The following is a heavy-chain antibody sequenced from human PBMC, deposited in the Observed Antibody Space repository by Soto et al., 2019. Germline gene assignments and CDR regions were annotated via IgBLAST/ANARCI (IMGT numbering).Heavy chain of an antibody. CDR1: GYPFTSYG. J-gene: IGHJ4*02. D-gene: IGHD6-19*01. Sequence: ASLKVSCKPSGYPFTSYGISWVRHAPGQGLEWMGWISAYNGNTNYAQKLQGRVTMTTDTSTSTAYMELRSLRSDDTAVYYCARDRAEQWLVPPLDYWGQGTLVTVSS. V-gene: IGHV1-18*01. CDR3: ARDRAEQWLVPPLDY. CDR2: ISAYNGNT.